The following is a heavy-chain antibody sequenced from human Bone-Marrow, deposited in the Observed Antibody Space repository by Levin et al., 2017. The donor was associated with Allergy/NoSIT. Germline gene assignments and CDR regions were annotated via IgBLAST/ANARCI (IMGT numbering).Heavy chain of an antibody. CDR2: VVPFFDTS. V-gene: IGHV1-69*01. CDR3: ARGVPADMSSYYYYFDS. D-gene: IGHD3-3*01. Sequence: KAGGSLRLSCKASGGTFGNYVISWVRQAPGQGLEWMGGVVPFFDTSSSAQRFQGRVTITADESTNTAYMELSRLSSADTAVYYCARGVPADMSSYYYYFDSWGQGTLVTVSS. J-gene: IGHJ4*02. CDR1: GGTFGNYV.